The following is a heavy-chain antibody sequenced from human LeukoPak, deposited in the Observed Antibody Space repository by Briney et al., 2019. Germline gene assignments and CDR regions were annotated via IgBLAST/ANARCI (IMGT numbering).Heavy chain of an antibody. Sequence: PGGSLRLSCAASGFTFSSYGMHWVRQAPGKGLEWVAVIWYDGSSKYYADSVKGRFTISRDNSKNTLYLQMNSLRAEDTAVYYCARSYVWGSYRHDAFDIWGQGTMVTVSS. D-gene: IGHD3-16*02. CDR2: IWYDGSSK. CDR1: GFTFSSYG. J-gene: IGHJ3*02. CDR3: ARSYVWGSYRHDAFDI. V-gene: IGHV3-33*08.